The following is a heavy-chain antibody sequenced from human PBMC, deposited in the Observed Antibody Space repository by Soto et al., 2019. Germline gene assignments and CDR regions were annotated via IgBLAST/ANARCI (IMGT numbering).Heavy chain of an antibody. J-gene: IGHJ4*02. CDR1: GGSFSGYY. D-gene: IGHD6-19*01. Sequence: SETLSLTCAVYGGSFSGYYWSWIRQPPGKGLEWIGEINHSGSTNYNPSLKSRVTISVDTSKNQFSLKLSSVTAADTAVYYCARGGPYSSGRLYWGQGTLVT. V-gene: IGHV4-34*01. CDR2: INHSGST. CDR3: ARGGPYSSGRLY.